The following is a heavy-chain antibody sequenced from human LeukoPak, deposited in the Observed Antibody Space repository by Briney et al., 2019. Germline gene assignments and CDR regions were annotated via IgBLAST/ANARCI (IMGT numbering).Heavy chain of an antibody. CDR3: PTPDAFRRGSYFFDY. J-gene: IGHJ4*02. CDR2: IKRKTDGGTT. Sequence: GGSLRLSCAASGFTFSNAWMSWVRQAPGKGLEWVGRIKRKTDGGTTDYAAPVKGRFTISTDDSKNTVYLQINALKTEATAVYTCPTPDAFRRGSYFFDYWAMGT. D-gene: IGHD3-16*01. V-gene: IGHV3-15*01. CDR1: GFTFSNAW.